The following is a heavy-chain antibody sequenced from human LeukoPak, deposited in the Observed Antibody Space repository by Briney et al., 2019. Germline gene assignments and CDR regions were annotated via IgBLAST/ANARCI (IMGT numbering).Heavy chain of an antibody. D-gene: IGHD4-23*01. CDR1: GGSFSGYY. J-gene: IGHJ4*02. CDR3: ARDQDGGFDY. CDR2: IYYSGST. V-gene: IGHV4-30-4*08. Sequence: SETLPLTCAVYGGSFSGYYWSWIRQPPGKGLEWIGYIYYSGSTYYNPSLKSRVTISVDTSKNQFSLKLSSVTAADTAVYYCARDQDGGFDYWGQGTLVTVSS.